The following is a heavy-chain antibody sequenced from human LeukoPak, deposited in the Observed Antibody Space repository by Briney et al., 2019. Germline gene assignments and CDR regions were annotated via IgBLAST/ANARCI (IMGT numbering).Heavy chain of an antibody. V-gene: IGHV3-74*01. CDR3: ARDIYGYFDL. CDR2: INSDGSST. J-gene: IGHJ2*01. Sequence: GGSLRLSCAASGFTFSIYWMHWVRQAPGKGLVWVSRINSDGSSTNYADSVNGRFTISRDNAKNMLYLQMNSLRAEDTAVYYCARDIYGYFDLWGRGTLVTVSS. CDR1: GFTFSIYW. D-gene: IGHD3-16*01.